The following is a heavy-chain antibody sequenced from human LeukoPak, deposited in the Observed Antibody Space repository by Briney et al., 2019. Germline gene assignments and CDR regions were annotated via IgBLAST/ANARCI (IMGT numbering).Heavy chain of an antibody. V-gene: IGHV3-74*01. CDR2: LNSDGSST. CDR3: ARASTLTPPHPVDV. D-gene: IGHD4-17*01. J-gene: IGHJ6*02. Sequence: GGSLRLSCAASGFTFSSYWMHWVRQAPGKGLEWVSRLNSDGSSTSYAGSVEGRFIISRDNAKNALYLQMDSLRGEDTAVYYCARASTLTPPHPVDVWGQGTTVTVSS. CDR1: GFTFSSYW.